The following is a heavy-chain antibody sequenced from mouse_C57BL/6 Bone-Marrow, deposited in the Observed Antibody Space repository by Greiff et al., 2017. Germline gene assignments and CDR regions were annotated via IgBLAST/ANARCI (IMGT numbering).Heavy chain of an antibody. V-gene: IGHV1-63*01. J-gene: IGHJ1*03. CDR1: GYTFTNYW. CDR3: ARGNYYGSSYKYFDV. CDR2: IDPGGGYI. Sequence: VQLQQSGAELVRPGTSVKMSCKASGYTFTNYWIGWAKQRPGHGLEWIGDIDPGGGYINYNEKLKGKATVTADTDSSTAYMQFSNLTAEDAAIYYCARGNYYGSSYKYFDVWGTGTTVTVSS. D-gene: IGHD1-1*01.